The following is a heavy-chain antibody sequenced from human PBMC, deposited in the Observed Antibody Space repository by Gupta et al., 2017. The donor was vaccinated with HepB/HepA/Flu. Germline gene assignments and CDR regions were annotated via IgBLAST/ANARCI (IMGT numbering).Heavy chain of an antibody. J-gene: IGHJ4*02. D-gene: IGHD2-8*01. V-gene: IGHV3-30*18. Sequence: QVQLVESGGGVVQPGRSLRLSCEVSGFTFSGFGMQWVRQAPGKGLEWVARISNDGKRKSYGEAVKGRVTTSRDNFKNTVFLQMNSLRVEDTAVYYCAKDGRGLDETNGDFDYWGQGTLVTVSS. CDR1: GFTFSGFG. CDR2: ISNDGKRK. CDR3: AKDGRGLDETNGDFDY.